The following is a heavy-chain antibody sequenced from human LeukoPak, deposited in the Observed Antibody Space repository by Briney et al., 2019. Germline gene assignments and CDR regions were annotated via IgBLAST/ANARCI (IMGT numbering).Heavy chain of an antibody. CDR1: GFTFSSYW. Sequence: GGSLRLSCAASGFTFSSYWMHWVRQAPGKGLVWVSRINTDGSSTSYADSVKGRFTISRDNAKNTLYLQMNSLRAEDTAVYYCATTMVRGVMVYYYYGMDVWGQGTTVTVSS. CDR3: ATTMVRGVMVYYYYGMDV. V-gene: IGHV3-74*01. J-gene: IGHJ6*02. CDR2: INTDGSST. D-gene: IGHD3-10*01.